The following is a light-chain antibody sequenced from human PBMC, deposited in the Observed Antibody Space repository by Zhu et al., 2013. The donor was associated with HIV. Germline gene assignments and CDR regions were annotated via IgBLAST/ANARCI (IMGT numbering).Light chain of an antibody. J-gene: IGKJ2*01. Sequence: EIVLTQSPATLSLSPGERATLSCRASQSVSTSYIAWYRQRRGRAPELLISAASKRAAGIPDRFSGSGSGTQFTLTISRLQPEDFAVYYCQQYSNSPTTFGQGTRLEI. V-gene: IGKV3-20*01. CDR2: AAS. CDR1: QSVSTSY. CDR3: QQYSNSPTT.